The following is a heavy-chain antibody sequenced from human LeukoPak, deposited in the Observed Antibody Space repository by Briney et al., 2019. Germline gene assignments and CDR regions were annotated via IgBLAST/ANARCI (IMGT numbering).Heavy chain of an antibody. CDR1: GFTFGSYA. CDR2: INSGGGST. J-gene: IGHJ1*01. V-gene: IGHV3-23*01. D-gene: IGHD6-13*01. CDR3: AKETSATGNPYFQH. Sequence: PGGSLRLSCAASGFTFGSYAMSWVRQAPGKGLEWVSAINSGGGSTYYADSVKGRFTISRDNSKNTLYLQMNSLRAEDTAVYYCAKETSATGNPYFQHWGQGTLVTVSS.